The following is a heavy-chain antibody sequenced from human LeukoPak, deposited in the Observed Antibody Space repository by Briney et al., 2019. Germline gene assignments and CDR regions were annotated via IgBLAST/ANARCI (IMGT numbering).Heavy chain of an antibody. V-gene: IGHV3-21*01. Sequence: GGSLRLSCAASGFTFSSYSMNWVRQAPGKGLEWVSSISSSSSYIYYADSVKGRFTISRDNAKNSLYLQMNSLRAEDTAVYYWARDSVHCCIFDYWGQGTLVTVSS. J-gene: IGHJ4*02. D-gene: IGHD5/OR15-5a*01. CDR3: ARDSVHCCIFDY. CDR1: GFTFSSYS. CDR2: ISSSSSYI.